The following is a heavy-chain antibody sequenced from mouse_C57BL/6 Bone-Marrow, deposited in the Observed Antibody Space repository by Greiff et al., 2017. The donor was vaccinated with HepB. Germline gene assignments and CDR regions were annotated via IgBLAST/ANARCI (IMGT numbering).Heavy chain of an antibody. D-gene: IGHD1-1*01. Sequence: EVKLQESVAELVRPVSAVKLSCVASGFNVKDTYMHWVKQRPEQGLEWIGRIDPANGNTKYAPKFQGKATITAYTSSNTAYLQLSSLTSEDTAIYYCARPYYYGSSYDFDYWGQGTTLTVSS. CDR3: ARPYYYGSSYDFDY. V-gene: IGHV14-3*01. J-gene: IGHJ2*01. CDR2: IDPANGNT. CDR1: GFNVKDTY.